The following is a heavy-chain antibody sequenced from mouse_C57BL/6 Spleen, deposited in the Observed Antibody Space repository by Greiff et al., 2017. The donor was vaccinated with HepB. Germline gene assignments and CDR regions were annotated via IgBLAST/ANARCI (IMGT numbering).Heavy chain of an antibody. CDR2: IYPGSGST. J-gene: IGHJ1*03. CDR1: GYTFTSYW. D-gene: IGHD1-1*01. Sequence: QVQLQQSGAELVKPGASVKMSCKASGYTFTSYWITWVKQRPGQGLEWIGDIYPGSGSTNYNEKFKSKATLTVDTSSSTAYMQLSSLTSEDSAVYYCARRAYGSSLYWYFDVWGTGTTVTVSS. V-gene: IGHV1-55*01. CDR3: ARRAYGSSLYWYFDV.